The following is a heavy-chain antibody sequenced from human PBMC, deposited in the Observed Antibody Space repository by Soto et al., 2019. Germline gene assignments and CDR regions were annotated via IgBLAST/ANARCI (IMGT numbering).Heavy chain of an antibody. CDR2: IYYSGST. CDR3: ARVKVDFWSDRNDAFDI. V-gene: IGHV4-61*01. D-gene: IGHD3-3*01. Sequence: SETLSLTCTVSGGSISSSSYYWSWIRQPPGKGLEWIGYIYYSGSTNYNPSLKSRVTISVDTSKNQFSLKLSSVTAADTAVYYCARVKVDFWSDRNDAFDIWGQGTMVTVSS. CDR1: GGSISSSSYY. J-gene: IGHJ3*02.